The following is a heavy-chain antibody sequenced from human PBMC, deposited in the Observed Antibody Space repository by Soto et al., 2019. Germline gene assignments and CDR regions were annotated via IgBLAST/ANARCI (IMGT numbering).Heavy chain of an antibody. Sequence: QVQLVQSGAEVKKPGSSVKVSCKASGGTFSSYAISWVRQAPGQGLEWMGGIIPIFGTANYAQKFQGRVTITADESTSTAYMELSSIRSEDTAVYYCARDAYYYYSSGYYAGRDWYFDLWGRGTLVTVSS. J-gene: IGHJ2*01. V-gene: IGHV1-69*12. CDR2: IIPIFGTA. CDR1: GGTFSSYA. CDR3: ARDAYYYYSSGYYAGRDWYFDL. D-gene: IGHD3-22*01.